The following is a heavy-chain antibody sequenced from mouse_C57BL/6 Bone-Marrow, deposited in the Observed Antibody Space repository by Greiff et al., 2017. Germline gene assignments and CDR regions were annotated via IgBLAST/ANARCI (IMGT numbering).Heavy chain of an antibody. Sequence: EVQLVESGGDLVKPGGSLKLSCAASGFTFSSYGMSWVRQTPDKRLEWVATISSGGSYTYYPDSVKGRFTISRDNAKNTLYLKMSSLKSDDTAIYYCARERRRYAMDYWGQGTSVTVSS. V-gene: IGHV5-6*01. CDR3: ARERRRYAMDY. D-gene: IGHD1-2*01. CDR2: ISSGGSYT. J-gene: IGHJ4*01. CDR1: GFTFSSYG.